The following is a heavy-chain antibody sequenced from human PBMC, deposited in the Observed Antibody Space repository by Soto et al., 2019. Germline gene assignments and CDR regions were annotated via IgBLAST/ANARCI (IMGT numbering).Heavy chain of an antibody. CDR3: ARDLRPIYGDYPIGRFGY. J-gene: IGHJ4*02. Sequence: ASVKVSCKASGYTFTSYAMHWVRQAPGQRLEWMGWINAGNGNTKYSQKFQGRVTITRDTSASTAYMELSSLRSEDTAVYYCARDLRPIYGDYPIGRFGYWGQGTLVTVSS. D-gene: IGHD4-17*01. CDR2: INAGNGNT. CDR1: GYTFTSYA. V-gene: IGHV1-3*01.